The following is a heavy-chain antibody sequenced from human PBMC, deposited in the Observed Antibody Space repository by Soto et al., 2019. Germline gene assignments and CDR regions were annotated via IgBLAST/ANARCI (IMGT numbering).Heavy chain of an antibody. CDR2: IWYDGSHE. CDR3: ARDSAAGRGLDY. V-gene: IGHV3-33*01. CDR1: SFTFSHFV. J-gene: IGHJ4*02. D-gene: IGHD6-19*01. Sequence: LXLSCAASSFTFSHFVMHWVRQAPGKGLESVAIIWYDGSHEYYADSVKGRFTISRDNSKNTLSLQMNSLTAEDTALYYCARDSAAGRGLDYWGQGTLVTVSS.